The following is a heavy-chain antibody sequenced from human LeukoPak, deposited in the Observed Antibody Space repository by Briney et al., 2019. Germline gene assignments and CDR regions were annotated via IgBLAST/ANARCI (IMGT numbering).Heavy chain of an antibody. Sequence: PGGSLRLSCAASGFTFDDFAMHWVRQAPGKGLEWVSGVSWNSASIGYADSVKGRFTISRDNAKNSLYLQMNSLRAEDMALYYCAKLDGCANWGQGTLVTVSS. CDR3: AKLDGCAN. J-gene: IGHJ4*02. CDR1: GFTFDDFA. D-gene: IGHD5-24*01. V-gene: IGHV3-9*03. CDR2: VSWNSASI.